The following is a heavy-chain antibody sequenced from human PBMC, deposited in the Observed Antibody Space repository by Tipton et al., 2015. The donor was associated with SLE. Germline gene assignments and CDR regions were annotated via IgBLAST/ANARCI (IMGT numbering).Heavy chain of an antibody. CDR1: GDSISSDDYY. D-gene: IGHD5-12*01. Sequence: GLVKPSQTLSLTCTVSGDSISSDDYYWTWIRQHPGKGLEWIGHMSYSGSTYYNPSLKSRITISVDTSKNHFSLKLSSVTAADTAVYYCARGGVGGYDYFDHWGQGTLVTVSS. J-gene: IGHJ4*02. V-gene: IGHV4-31*03. CDR3: ARGGVGGYDYFDH. CDR2: MSYSGST.